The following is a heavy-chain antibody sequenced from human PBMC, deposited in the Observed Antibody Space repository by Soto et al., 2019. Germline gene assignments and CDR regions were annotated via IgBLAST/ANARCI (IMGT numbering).Heavy chain of an antibody. CDR2: INSYGSST. CDR3: ATNYAYAEGYYWYGVDV. D-gene: IGHD3-16*01. CDR1: GFTFSRYW. V-gene: IGHV3-74*01. Sequence: EVQLVESGGGLVLPGGSLRLSCAASGFTFSRYWMHWVRQAPGRGLVWVSRINSYGSSTHYADSVKGRFTISRDNAKITLFLQMNSLRAEDTAVYYCATNYAYAEGYYWYGVDVWGQGTTVTVSS. J-gene: IGHJ6*02.